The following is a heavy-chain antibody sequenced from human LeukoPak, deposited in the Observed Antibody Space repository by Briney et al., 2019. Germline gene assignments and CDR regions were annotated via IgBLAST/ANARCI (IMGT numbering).Heavy chain of an antibody. CDR3: AREVRGGSPYYYYYGMDV. V-gene: IGHV4-59*01. D-gene: IGHD2-15*01. Sequence: SEILSLTCTVSGGSISSYYWNWIRQPPGKGLGWIGYVYYSGSTNYNPSLKSRVTISLDTSKNQFSLRLNSVTAADTAVYYCAREVRGGSPYYYYYGMDVWGQGTTVTVSS. J-gene: IGHJ6*02. CDR1: GGSISSYY. CDR2: VYYSGST.